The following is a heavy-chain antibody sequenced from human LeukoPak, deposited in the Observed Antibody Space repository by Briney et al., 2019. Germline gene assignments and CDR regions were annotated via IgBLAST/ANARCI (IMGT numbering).Heavy chain of an antibody. V-gene: IGHV3-33*06. D-gene: IGHD3-10*01. CDR1: GFTFSSYG. J-gene: IGHJ4*02. CDR2: IWYDGSNK. Sequence: PGRSLRLSCAASGFTFSSYGMHWVRQAPGKGLEWVAVIWYDGSNKYYADSVKGRFTISRDNSKNTLHLQMNSLRAEDTAVYYCAKVRSIMVRGVIDYWGQGTLVTVSS. CDR3: AKVRSIMVRGVIDY.